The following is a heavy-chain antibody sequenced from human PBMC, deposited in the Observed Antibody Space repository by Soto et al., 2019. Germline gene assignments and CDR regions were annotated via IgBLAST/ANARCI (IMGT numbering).Heavy chain of an antibody. Sequence: PETRSLTCPCSGFSLSSYSWSWIRQPPGKGLEWIGYIYHSGSTNYNPSLKSRVTISVDKSKNQFSLKLSSVTAADTAVYYCARVWHDILTGYYNRYFDYWGQGNLVTVSA. J-gene: IGHJ4*02. CDR3: ARVWHDILTGYYNRYFDY. D-gene: IGHD3-9*01. CDR1: GFSLSSYS. V-gene: IGHV4-59*12. CDR2: IYHSGST.